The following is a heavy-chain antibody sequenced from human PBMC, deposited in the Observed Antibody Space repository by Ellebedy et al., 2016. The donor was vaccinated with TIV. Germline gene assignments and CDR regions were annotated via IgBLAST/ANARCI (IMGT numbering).Heavy chain of an antibody. CDR1: GFIVSSNY. CDR2: IWYDGSKK. CDR3: ARAVDSGRDMDV. J-gene: IGHJ6*02. V-gene: IGHV3-33*08. Sequence: GGSLRLXXAASGFIVSSNYMSWVRQAPGKGLEWVALIWYDGSKKDYADTVKGRFTISRDNSKNTLYLQMNSLRAEDTAVYYCARAVDSGRDMDVWGHGTTVAVSS. D-gene: IGHD1-26*01.